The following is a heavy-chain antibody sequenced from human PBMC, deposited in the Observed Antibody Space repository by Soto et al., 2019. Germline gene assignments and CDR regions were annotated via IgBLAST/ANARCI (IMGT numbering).Heavy chain of an antibody. Sequence: ASVKGSCKASGYTFTSYGISWVRQAPGQGLEWMGWISAYNGNTNYAQKLQGRVTMTTDTSTSTAYMELRSLRSDDTAVYYCARGPYYYDRSGYSFYWGQGTLVTVSS. CDR3: ARGPYYYDRSGYSFY. V-gene: IGHV1-18*01. CDR1: GYTFTSYG. D-gene: IGHD3-22*01. J-gene: IGHJ4*02. CDR2: ISAYNGNT.